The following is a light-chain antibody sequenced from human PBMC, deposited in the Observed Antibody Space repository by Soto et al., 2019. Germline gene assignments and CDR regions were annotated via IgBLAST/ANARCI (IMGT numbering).Light chain of an antibody. Sequence: EFVLTQSPGTLSLSPWERATLSCRSSQSVSSSYLAWYPQKPGQAPRLLIYGAYSRATGIPDRFSASGSGTDFSLTISRLEPVDFAVYYCQQYCSSPFTLGPETKVDIK. V-gene: IGKV3-20*01. J-gene: IGKJ3*01. CDR1: QSVSSSY. CDR2: GAY. CDR3: QQYCSSPFT.